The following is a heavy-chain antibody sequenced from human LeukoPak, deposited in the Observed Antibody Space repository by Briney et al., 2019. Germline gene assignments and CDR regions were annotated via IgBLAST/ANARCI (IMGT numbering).Heavy chain of an antibody. D-gene: IGHD3-16*01. CDR2: IYSGGST. CDR1: GFTVSSNH. CDR3: ASCKLRLGELFY. V-gene: IGHV3-53*01. J-gene: IGHJ4*02. Sequence: PGGSLRLSCAASGFTVSSNHMSWVRQAPGKGLEWVSVIYSGGSTYYADSVKGRFTISRDNSKNTLYLQMNSLRAEDTAVYYCASCKLRLGELFYWGQGTLVTVSS.